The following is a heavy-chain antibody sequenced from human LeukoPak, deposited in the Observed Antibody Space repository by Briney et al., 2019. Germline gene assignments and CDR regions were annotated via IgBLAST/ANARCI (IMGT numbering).Heavy chain of an antibody. Sequence: ASVKVSCKASGGTFSSYAISGVRQAPGQGLEWMGGIIPIFGTANYAQKFQGRVTITADESTSTAYMELSSLRSEDMAVYYCARGGIWIQLTAVNWFDPWGQGTLVTVSS. CDR1: GGTFSSYA. CDR3: ARGGIWIQLTAVNWFDP. CDR2: IIPIFGTA. V-gene: IGHV1-69*13. D-gene: IGHD5-18*01. J-gene: IGHJ5*02.